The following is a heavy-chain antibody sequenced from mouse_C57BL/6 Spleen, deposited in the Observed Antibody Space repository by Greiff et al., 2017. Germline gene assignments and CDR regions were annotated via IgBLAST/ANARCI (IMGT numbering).Heavy chain of an antibody. Sequence: VQLQQPGTELVKPGASVKLSCKASGYTFTSYWMHWVKQRPGQGLEWIGNINPSNGGTNYNEKFKSKATLTVDKSSSTAYMQLSSLTSEDSAVYYCARGIFYYGYDVDYWGQGTTLTVSS. D-gene: IGHD2-2*01. CDR3: ARGIFYYGYDVDY. V-gene: IGHV1-53*01. CDR1: GYTFTSYW. J-gene: IGHJ2*01. CDR2: INPSNGGT.